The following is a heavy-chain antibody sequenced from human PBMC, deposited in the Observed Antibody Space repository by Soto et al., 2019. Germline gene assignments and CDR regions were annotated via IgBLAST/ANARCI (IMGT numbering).Heavy chain of an antibody. Sequence: QVRLAESGGGVVQPGRSLRLSCAASGFGFSHYAFHWVRQAPGKGLEWLTVISYDGNAKFYGDSVKGRFTVSRDNSHNTVYLQMTSLRIEDTARYYCARDGHPSTVPDTTPEFWGQGTLVTVSS. J-gene: IGHJ4*02. CDR3: ARDGHPSTVPDTTPEF. CDR2: ISYDGNAK. D-gene: IGHD4-17*01. V-gene: IGHV3-30*03. CDR1: GFGFSHYA.